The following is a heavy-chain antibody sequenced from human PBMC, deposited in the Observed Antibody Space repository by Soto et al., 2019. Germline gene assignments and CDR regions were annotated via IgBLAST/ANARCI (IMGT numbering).Heavy chain of an antibody. Sequence: EVQLVESGGGLVKPGGSLRLSCAASGFTFSSYSMNWVRQAPGKVLEWVSSISSSSSYIYYADSVKGRFTISRDNAKNSLYLQMNSLRAEDTAVYYCARSSSRQKLDYWGQGTLVTVSS. CDR2: ISSSSSYI. V-gene: IGHV3-21*01. CDR3: ARSSSRQKLDY. CDR1: GFTFSSYS. D-gene: IGHD2-2*01. J-gene: IGHJ4*02.